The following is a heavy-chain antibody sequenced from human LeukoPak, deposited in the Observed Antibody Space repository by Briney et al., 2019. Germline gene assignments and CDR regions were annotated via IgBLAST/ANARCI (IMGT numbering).Heavy chain of an antibody. D-gene: IGHD6-19*01. CDR2: INHSGST. J-gene: IGHJ4*02. Sequence: TSVTLSLTCAVYGGSFSGYYWSWIRQPPGKGLEWIGEINHSGSTNYNPSLKSRVTISVDTSKNQFSLKLSSVTAADTAVYCCASWNTGYSSGWYLNWGQGTLVTVSS. CDR3: ASWNTGYSSGWYLN. CDR1: GGSFSGYY. V-gene: IGHV4-34*01.